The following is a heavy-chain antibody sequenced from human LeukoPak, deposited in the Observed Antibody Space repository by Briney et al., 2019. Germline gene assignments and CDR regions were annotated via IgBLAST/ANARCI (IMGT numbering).Heavy chain of an antibody. CDR1: GGSISSGGYY. Sequence: PSETLSLTCTVSGGSISSGGYYWSWIRQHPGKGLEWIGYIYYSGSTYYNPSIKSRVTISVDTSKNQFSLKLSSVTAADTAVYYCARGDFWSGYLDYWGQGTLVTVSS. CDR2: IYYSGST. CDR3: ARGDFWSGYLDY. D-gene: IGHD3-3*01. V-gene: IGHV4-31*03. J-gene: IGHJ4*02.